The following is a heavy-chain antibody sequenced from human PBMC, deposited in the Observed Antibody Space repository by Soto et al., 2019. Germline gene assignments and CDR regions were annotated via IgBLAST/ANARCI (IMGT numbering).Heavy chain of an antibody. V-gene: IGHV4-39*01. CDR1: GGSISSSSYY. J-gene: IGHJ1*01. Sequence: QLQLQESGPGLVKPSETLSLTCTVSGGSISSSSYYWGWIRQPPGKGLGWIGRIYYSGSSYYNPSLKSRVTISVDTSKNQFSLKLASVTAADTAVYYCARPARDDYKPGRFQHWGQGTLVTVSS. CDR3: ARPARDDYKPGRFQH. D-gene: IGHD4-4*01. CDR2: IYYSGSS.